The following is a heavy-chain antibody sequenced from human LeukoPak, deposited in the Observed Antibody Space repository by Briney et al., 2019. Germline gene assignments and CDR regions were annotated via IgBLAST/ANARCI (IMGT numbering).Heavy chain of an antibody. CDR2: IIPIFGTA. V-gene: IGHV1-69*05. D-gene: IGHD2-2*01. CDR3: ARVPSCSSTSCYLDY. Sequence: SVKVSCKASGGTFSSYAISWVRQAPGQGLEWMGGIIPIFGTANYAQKFQGRVTITTDESTSTAYMELSSLRSEDTAVYYCARVPSCSSTSCYLDYWGQGTLVTVSS. CDR1: GGTFSSYA. J-gene: IGHJ4*02.